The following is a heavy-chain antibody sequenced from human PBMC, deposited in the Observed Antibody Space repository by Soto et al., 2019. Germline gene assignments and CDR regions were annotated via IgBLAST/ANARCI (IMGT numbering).Heavy chain of an antibody. CDR2: IKEDGSEK. V-gene: IGHV3-7*04. CDR3: ARGGSSRFDY. CDR1: GFTFSSMW. Sequence: GGSLRLSCAASGFTFSSMWMSWVRQAPGKGLEWVANIKEDGSEKYYVDSVKGRFTISRDNAKNSLYLQMNSLRAEDTAVYYCARGGSSRFDYWGQGTLVTVSS. J-gene: IGHJ4*02. D-gene: IGHD1-26*01.